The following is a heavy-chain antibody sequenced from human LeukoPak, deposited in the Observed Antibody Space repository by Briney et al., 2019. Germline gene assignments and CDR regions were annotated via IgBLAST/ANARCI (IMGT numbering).Heavy chain of an antibody. J-gene: IGHJ4*02. CDR1: GYTFTGYY. D-gene: IGHD4-23*01. CDR2: INPNSGGT. Sequence: ASVKVSCKASGYTFTGYYMHWVRQAPGQGLEWMGWINPNSGGTNYAPKFQGRVTMTRDTSISTAYMELSRLRSDDTAVYYCARDRGNSPFDFWGQGTLVTVSS. CDR3: ARDRGNSPFDF. V-gene: IGHV1-2*02.